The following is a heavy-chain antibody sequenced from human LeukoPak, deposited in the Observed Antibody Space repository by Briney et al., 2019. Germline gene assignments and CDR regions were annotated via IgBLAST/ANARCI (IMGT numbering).Heavy chain of an antibody. CDR1: GYTLTELS. Sequence: GASVKVSCKVSGYTLTELSMHWVRQAPGKGLEWMGWISAYNGNTNFAQKLQGRVTMTTDTSTSTAYMDLRSLRSDDTAVYYCARDQAATNTQVRFCLDWGQGTLVTVSS. V-gene: IGHV1-18*01. CDR2: ISAYNGNT. J-gene: IGHJ4*02. CDR3: ARDQAATNTQVRFCLD. D-gene: IGHD3-9*01.